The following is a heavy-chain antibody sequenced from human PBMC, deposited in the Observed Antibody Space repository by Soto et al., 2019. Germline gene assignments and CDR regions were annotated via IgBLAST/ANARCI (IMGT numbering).Heavy chain of an antibody. CDR1: GASISSGSYY. CDR2: ISYSGST. D-gene: IGHD3-16*01. J-gene: IGHJ4*02. V-gene: IGHV4-30-4*01. CDR3: ARALGEWD. Sequence: QVQLQESGPGLVKPSQTLSLTCTVSGASISSGSYYWTWIRQPPGKGLEWIGYISYSGSTYYNPSLKSRVTMSIDTSKNQFSLKMNSVTAADTAVYYCARALGEWDWGQGTLVTVSS.